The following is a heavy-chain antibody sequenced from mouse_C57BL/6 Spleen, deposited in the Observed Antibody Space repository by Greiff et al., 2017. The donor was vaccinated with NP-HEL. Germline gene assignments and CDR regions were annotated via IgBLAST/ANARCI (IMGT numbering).Heavy chain of an antibody. CDR3: ARPAYYGSSFYYAMDY. Sequence: DVMLVESGGGLVKPGGSLKLSCAASGFTFSDYGMHWVRQAPEKGLEWVAYISSGSSTIYYADTVKGRFTISRDNAKNTLFLQMTSLRSEDTAMYYCARPAYYGSSFYYAMDYWGQGTSVTVSS. D-gene: IGHD1-1*01. CDR1: GFTFSDYG. V-gene: IGHV5-17*01. J-gene: IGHJ4*01. CDR2: ISSGSSTI.